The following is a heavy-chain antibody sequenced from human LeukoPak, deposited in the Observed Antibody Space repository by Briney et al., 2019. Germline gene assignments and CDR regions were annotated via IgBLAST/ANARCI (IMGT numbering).Heavy chain of an antibody. CDR2: TYYRSKWYH. CDR1: GDTVSSNNAA. V-gene: IGHV6-1*01. CDR3: AKTYYYDSSGYYSEFDY. J-gene: IGHJ4*02. D-gene: IGHD3-22*01. Sequence: SQTLSLTCAISGDTVSSNNAAWSWIRQSPSRGLEWLGRTYYRSKWYHDYAVSVRSRVSVNPDTSKNQFSLQLNSVTPEDTAVYYCAKTYYYDSSGYYSEFDYWGQGTLVTVSS.